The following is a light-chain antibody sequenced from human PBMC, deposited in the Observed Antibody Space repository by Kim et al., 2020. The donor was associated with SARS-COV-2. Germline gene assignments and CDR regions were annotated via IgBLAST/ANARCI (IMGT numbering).Light chain of an antibody. CDR3: GTWDTSLGGGV. J-gene: IGLJ3*02. CDR2: DND. V-gene: IGLV1-51*01. Sequence: QSVLTQPPSVSAAPGQKVTISCSGSSSNLGNNYVSWYQQFPGAAPKLLIYDNDKRPSGIPDRFSGSKSGTSASLGITGLQTGDEADYYCGTWDTSLGGGVFGGGTQLTVL. CDR1: SSNLGNNY.